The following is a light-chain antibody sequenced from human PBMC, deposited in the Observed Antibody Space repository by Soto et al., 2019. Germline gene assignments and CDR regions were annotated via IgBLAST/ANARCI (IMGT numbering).Light chain of an antibody. CDR3: HVWDISGDQVV. Sequence: SYELTQPPSVSVAPGQTATFTCGADNIGSKSVHWYQKKPGQAPLLVVFADSNRPPGIPARFSAFNSGNTAILIISMVEDGDEADYYCHVWDISGDQVVFGGGTKLTVL. CDR2: ADS. J-gene: IGLJ2*01. CDR1: NIGSKS. V-gene: IGLV3-21*02.